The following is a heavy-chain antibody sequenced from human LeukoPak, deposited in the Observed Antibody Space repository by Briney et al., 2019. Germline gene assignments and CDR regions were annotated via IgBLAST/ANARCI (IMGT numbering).Heavy chain of an antibody. Sequence: ASVKVSCKASGYTFTSYYMHWVRQAPGQGLEWMGIINPSGGSTSYAQKFQGRVTMTRNMSTSTDYMELSSLRSEDTAVYYCARDNSVEDTAWWFDPWGQGALVTVSS. J-gene: IGHJ5*02. CDR3: ARDNSVEDTAWWFDP. CDR2: INPSGGST. D-gene: IGHD4-23*01. CDR1: GYTFTSYY. V-gene: IGHV1-46*01.